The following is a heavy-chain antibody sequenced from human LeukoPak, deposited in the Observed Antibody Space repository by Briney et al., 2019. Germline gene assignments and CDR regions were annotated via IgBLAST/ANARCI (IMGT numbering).Heavy chain of an antibody. V-gene: IGHV3-23*01. CDR2: ISGSGGST. D-gene: IGHD2-2*01. J-gene: IGHJ4*02. Sequence: GGSLRLSCAASGFTFSSYAMSWVRQAPGKGLEWVSAISGSGGSTYYADSVKGRFTISRDNSKNTLYLQMNSLRAEDTAVYYCAKASGYCSSTSCYLFDYWGQGTLVTVSS. CDR1: GFTFSSYA. CDR3: AKASGYCSSTSCYLFDY.